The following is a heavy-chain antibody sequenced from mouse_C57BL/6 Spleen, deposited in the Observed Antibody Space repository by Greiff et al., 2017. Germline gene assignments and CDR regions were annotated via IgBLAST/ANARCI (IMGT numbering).Heavy chain of an antibody. CDR3: ARLRPYYFDY. J-gene: IGHJ2*01. V-gene: IGHV1-61*01. CDR1: GYTFTSYW. CDR2: IYPSDSET. Sequence: VQLQQPGAELVRPGSSVKLSCKASGYTFTSYWMAWVKQRPGQGLEWIGNIYPSDSETHYNQKFKDKATLTVDKSSSTAYMQLSSLTSEDSAVYYCARLRPYYFDYWGQGTTLTVSS.